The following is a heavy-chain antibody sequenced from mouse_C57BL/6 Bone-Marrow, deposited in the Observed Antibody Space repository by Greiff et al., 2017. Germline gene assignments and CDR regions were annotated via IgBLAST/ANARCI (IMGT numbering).Heavy chain of an antibody. V-gene: IGHV1-81*01. CDR1: GYTFTSYG. CDR3: ARGGAQALFAY. CDR2: IYPRSGNT. J-gene: IGHJ3*01. D-gene: IGHD3-2*02. Sequence: QVQLQQSGAELARPGASVKPSCKASGYTFTSYGISWVKQRTGQGLEWIGEIYPRSGNTYYNEKFKGKATLTADKSSSTAYMELRSLTSEDAAVYFCARGGAQALFAYWGQGTLVTVSA.